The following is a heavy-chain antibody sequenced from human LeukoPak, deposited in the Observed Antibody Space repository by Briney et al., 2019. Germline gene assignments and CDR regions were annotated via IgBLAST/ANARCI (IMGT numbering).Heavy chain of an antibody. CDR3: ARRNSHAGNDY. CDR1: GFTFSSYA. D-gene: IGHD4-23*01. CDR2: ISYDGSNK. V-gene: IGHV3-30-3*01. Sequence: PGGSLRLSCAASGFTFSSYAMHWVRQAPGKGLEWVAVISYDGSNKYYADSVKGRFTISRDNSKNTLYLQMNSLRAEDTAVYYCARRNSHAGNDYWGQGTLVTVSS. J-gene: IGHJ4*02.